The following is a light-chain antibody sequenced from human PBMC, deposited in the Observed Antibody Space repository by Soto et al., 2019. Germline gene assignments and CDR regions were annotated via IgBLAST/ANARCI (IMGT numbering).Light chain of an antibody. CDR1: QSVSSNY. V-gene: IGKV3-20*01. CDR2: GAS. CDR3: QQYASSSLT. J-gene: IGKJ4*01. Sequence: IGWPQSTDTLSLSPGARATLSCMASQSVSSNYLAWYQQKPGQAPRLLIYGASSRATGSPDRFSGSGSGTDFTLTISRLEPEDFAVYYCQQYASSSLTFAGGTKVDI.